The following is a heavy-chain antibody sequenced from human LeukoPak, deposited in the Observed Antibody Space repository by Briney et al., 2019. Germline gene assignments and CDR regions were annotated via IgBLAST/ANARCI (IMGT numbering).Heavy chain of an antibody. Sequence: GGSLRLSCAASGFSVSNIYISWVRQAPGQGLEWVSITYRGESTFYADSVKGRFSISRDTSKNTLYLQMNSLRAEDTAVYYCARDPYGGYCSSTSCPLGYMDVWGKGTTVTVSS. V-gene: IGHV3-53*05. CDR2: TYRGEST. CDR1: GFSVSNIY. D-gene: IGHD2-2*01. CDR3: ARDPYGGYCSSTSCPLGYMDV. J-gene: IGHJ6*03.